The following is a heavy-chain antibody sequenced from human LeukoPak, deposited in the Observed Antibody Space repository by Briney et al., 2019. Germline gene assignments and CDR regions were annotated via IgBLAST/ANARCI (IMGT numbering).Heavy chain of an antibody. V-gene: IGHV7-4-1*02. CDR1: GYTFTDYG. CDR2: INTNTGNP. Sequence: GASVKVSCKASGYTFTDYGISWVRQAPGQGLELMGWINTNTGNPTYAQGFTGRFVFSLDTSVSTAYLQISRLKAEDTAVYYCARDYTVALGTTTYFQHWGQGTLVTVSS. D-gene: IGHD1-7*01. CDR3: ARDYTVALGTTTYFQH. J-gene: IGHJ1*01.